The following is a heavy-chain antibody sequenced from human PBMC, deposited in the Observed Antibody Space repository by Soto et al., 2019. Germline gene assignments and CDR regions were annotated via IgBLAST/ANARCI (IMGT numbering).Heavy chain of an antibody. CDR2: IHLGGTT. J-gene: IGHJ4*02. D-gene: IGHD3-10*01. CDR1: GYSITSSSF. V-gene: IGHV4-38-2*01. CDR3: ARPRPNFGAVDS. Sequence: PSETLSLTCAVSGYSITSSSFWGWIRQPPGKGLEWIGSIHLGGTTYYDPSLKSRVTISVDTSRNEFSLKLSSVTAADTAVYYCARPRPNFGAVDSWGQGALVTVSS.